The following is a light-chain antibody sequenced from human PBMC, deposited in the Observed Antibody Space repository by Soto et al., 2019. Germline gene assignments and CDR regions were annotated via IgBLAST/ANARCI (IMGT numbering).Light chain of an antibody. Sequence: QSVLTQPASVSGSPGQSITISCTGTSSDVGSYNLVSWYQQHPGKAPKLMIYEGSKRPSGISNRFSGTKSGNTAYLTISGPQDEDEADYYCCSYAFNRQYVFGTGTKLTVL. V-gene: IGLV2-23*01. CDR2: EGS. J-gene: IGLJ1*01. CDR3: CSYAFNRQYV. CDR1: SSDVGSYNL.